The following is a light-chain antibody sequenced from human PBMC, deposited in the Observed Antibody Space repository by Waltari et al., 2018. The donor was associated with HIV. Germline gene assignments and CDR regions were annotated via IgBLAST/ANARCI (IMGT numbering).Light chain of an antibody. Sequence: QSVLTQSPSVSEAPGQCVTISCSGSDSTFAIHAVTWYQQFPGKPTILFVYNDDLSLSGVSDRLSASKSGTSASLAINDLQSEHESHYHCAAWDDGLNGVIFGGGTKVTV. CDR1: DSTFAIHA. J-gene: IGLJ2*01. CDR3: AAWDDGLNGVI. CDR2: NDD. V-gene: IGLV1-36*01.